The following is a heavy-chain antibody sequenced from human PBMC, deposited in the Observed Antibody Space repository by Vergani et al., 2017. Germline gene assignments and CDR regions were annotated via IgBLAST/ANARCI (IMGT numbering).Heavy chain of an antibody. D-gene: IGHD6-13*01. Sequence: QVQLVESGGGVVQPGGSLRLSCAASGFTFSSYGMHWFRQAPGKGLEWVAFIRYDGSNKYYADSVKGRFTISRDNSKNTLYLQMNSLRAEDTAVYYCAKEGIAAGRAAFFTKYYFDYWGQGTLVTVSS. J-gene: IGHJ4*02. CDR2: IRYDGSNK. V-gene: IGHV3-30*02. CDR3: AKEGIAAGRAAFFTKYYFDY. CDR1: GFTFSSYG.